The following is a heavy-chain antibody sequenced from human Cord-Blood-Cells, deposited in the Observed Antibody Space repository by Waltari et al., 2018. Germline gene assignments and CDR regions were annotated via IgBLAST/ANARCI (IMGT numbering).Heavy chain of an antibody. V-gene: IGHV4-39*01. CDR1: GGSISSSSYY. CDR2: IYYSGST. CDR3: ARVQENYDFWSGYNWFDP. Sequence: QLQLQGSGPGLVKPSETLSLTCTVSGGSISSSSYYWGWIRQPPGKGLEWIGSIYYSGSTYYNPSLKSRVTISVDTSKNQFSLKLSSVTAADTAVYYCARVQENYDFWSGYNWFDPWGQGTLVTVSS. J-gene: IGHJ5*02. D-gene: IGHD3-3*01.